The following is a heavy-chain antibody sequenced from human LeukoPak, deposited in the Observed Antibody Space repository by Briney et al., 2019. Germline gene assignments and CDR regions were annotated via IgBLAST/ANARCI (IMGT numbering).Heavy chain of an antibody. V-gene: IGHV1-69*02. Sequence: SVKVSCKASGGTFSSYTISWVRQAPGQGLEWMGWIIPILGIANYAQKFQGGVTITADKSTSTAYMELSSLRSEDTAVYYCARYYYDSSGPGAFDPWGQGTLVTVSS. J-gene: IGHJ5*02. CDR1: GGTFSSYT. CDR3: ARYYYDSSGPGAFDP. CDR2: IIPILGIA. D-gene: IGHD3-22*01.